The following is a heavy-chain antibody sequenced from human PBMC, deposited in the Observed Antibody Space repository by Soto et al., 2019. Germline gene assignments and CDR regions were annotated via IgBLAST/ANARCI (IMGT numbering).Heavy chain of an antibody. CDR3: ARVVGIAVDDY. CDR2: INAGNGNT. J-gene: IGHJ4*02. D-gene: IGHD6-19*01. CDR1: GYTFTSYA. Sequence: QVQLVQSGAEVKKPGASVKVSCKASGYTFTSYAMHWVRQAPGQRLEWMGWINAGNGNTKYSQKFQGRVTITRDTSASTAYMQLSSLRSEDTAVYYCARVVGIAVDDYWGQGTLVTVSS. V-gene: IGHV1-3*01.